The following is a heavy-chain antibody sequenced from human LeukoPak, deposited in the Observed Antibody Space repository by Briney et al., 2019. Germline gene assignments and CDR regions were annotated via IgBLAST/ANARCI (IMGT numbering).Heavy chain of an antibody. Sequence: GGSLRLSCAASGFTFSDYYMSWIRQAPGKGLEWVSYISSSSSTIYYADSVKGRFTISRDNAKNSLYLQMNSLRAEDTAVYYCARDLYYYDSSRSAEYFQHWGQGTLVTVSS. CDR1: GFTFSDYY. J-gene: IGHJ1*01. CDR2: ISSSSSTI. V-gene: IGHV3-11*04. CDR3: ARDLYYYDSSRSAEYFQH. D-gene: IGHD3-22*01.